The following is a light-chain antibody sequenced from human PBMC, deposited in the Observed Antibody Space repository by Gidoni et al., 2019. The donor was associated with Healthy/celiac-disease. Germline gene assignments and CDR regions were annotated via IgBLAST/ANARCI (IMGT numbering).Light chain of an antibody. J-gene: IGKJ4*01. CDR1: QDISNY. CDR3: QQYDNLALT. CDR2: DAS. V-gene: IGKV1-33*01. Sequence: DIQMTQSPSSLSASVGDRVTITCQASQDISNYLNWYQQKPGKATKLLIYDASNVETGVPSRFSGSGSGTDFTFTISSLQPEDIATYYCQQYDNLALTFGGGTKVEIK.